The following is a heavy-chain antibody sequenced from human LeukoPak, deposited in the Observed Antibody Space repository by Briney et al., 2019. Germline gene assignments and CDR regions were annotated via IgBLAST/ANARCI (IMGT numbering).Heavy chain of an antibody. CDR2: IYWDDDK. Sequence: ESGPTLVKPTQTLTLTCTFSGFSLSTSGVGVGWIRQPPVKALEWLALIYWDDDKRYSPSLKSRLTITKDTSKNQVVLTMTNMDHVDTATYYCAHRPGSSGGYEDWFDPWGQGTLVTVSS. D-gene: IGHD5-12*01. CDR3: AHRPGSSGGYEDWFDP. J-gene: IGHJ5*02. CDR1: GFSLSTSGVG. V-gene: IGHV2-5*02.